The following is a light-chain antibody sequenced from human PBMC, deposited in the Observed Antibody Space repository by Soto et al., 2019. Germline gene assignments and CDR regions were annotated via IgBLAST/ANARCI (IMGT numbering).Light chain of an antibody. CDR1: QTVANDY. CDR2: GAS. J-gene: IGKJ3*01. Sequence: EVVLTQSPGTLSLSPGERATLSCRASQTVANDYLAWYQQKPGQAPRLLIHGASSSAIDIPDRFSGGGSGTDFTLTISRLEPEDFAVYYCQHYGISVPLTCGPGTKVEIK. V-gene: IGKV3-20*01. CDR3: QHYGISVPLT.